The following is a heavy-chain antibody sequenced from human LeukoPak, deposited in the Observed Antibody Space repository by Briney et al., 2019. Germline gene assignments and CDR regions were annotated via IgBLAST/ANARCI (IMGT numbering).Heavy chain of an antibody. CDR3: ARHQYGLNV. CDR1: GGSTSGGNYY. V-gene: IGHV4-39*01. J-gene: IGHJ6*02. Sequence: SETLSLTCIVSGGSTSGGNYYWGWIRRPPGKGLEWIGGISSSGNTYYNPSLKSRITISIDTSKNHFSLKLSSVTAADTAVYYCARHQYGLNVWGQGTTVTVSS. CDR2: ISSSGNT.